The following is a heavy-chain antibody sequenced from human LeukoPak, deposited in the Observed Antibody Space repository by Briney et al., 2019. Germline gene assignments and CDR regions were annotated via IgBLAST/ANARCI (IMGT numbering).Heavy chain of an antibody. CDR1: GGSFSGYY. CDR3: ARYYDFWVTWYNWFDP. Sequence: PSETLSLTCAVYGGSFSGYYWSWIRQPPGEGLEWIGEINHSGSTNYNPSLKSRVTISVDTSKNQFSLKLSSVTAADTAVYYCARYYDFWVTWYNWFDPWGQGTLVTVSS. D-gene: IGHD3-3*01. J-gene: IGHJ5*02. CDR2: INHSGST. V-gene: IGHV4-34*01.